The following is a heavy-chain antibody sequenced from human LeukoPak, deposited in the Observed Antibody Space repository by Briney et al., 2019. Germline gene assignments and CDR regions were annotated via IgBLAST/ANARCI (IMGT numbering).Heavy chain of an antibody. D-gene: IGHD3-16*01. Sequence: GGSLRLSCAASGFTVSTNYVSWVRQAPGKGLEWVSVIYRHGGTAYADSVQGRFSISRDNSKNTVDLQMNSLRAEGTAVYYCARDVIYASEIYSYGDSWGQGTLVTVSS. CDR1: GFTVSTNY. CDR3: ARDVIYASEIYSYGDS. J-gene: IGHJ4*02. V-gene: IGHV3-66*01. CDR2: IYRHGGT.